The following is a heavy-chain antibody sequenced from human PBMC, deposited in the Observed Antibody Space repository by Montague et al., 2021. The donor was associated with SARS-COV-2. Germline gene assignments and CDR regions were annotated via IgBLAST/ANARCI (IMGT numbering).Heavy chain of an antibody. Sequence: SETQSLTCTVSGDSTSCPNCYWGWIRQAPGKGLDWIGTIYNSGTTYYNPSLKSRLTISIDTSKNQFSPKLTSVTAADTAVYYCARHRNYGDHSLDNWFHPWGQGTLVTVSS. CDR2: IYNSGTT. V-gene: IGHV4-39*01. D-gene: IGHD4-17*01. J-gene: IGHJ5*02. CDR1: GDSTSCPNCY. CDR3: ARHRNYGDHSLDNWFHP.